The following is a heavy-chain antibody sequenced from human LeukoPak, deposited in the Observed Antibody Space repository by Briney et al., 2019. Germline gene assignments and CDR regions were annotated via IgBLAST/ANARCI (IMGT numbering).Heavy chain of an antibody. CDR1: AFTFSSYG. CDR2: IWYDGNNK. J-gene: IGHJ4*02. CDR3: ARGTSGYYSAFDY. V-gene: IGHV3-33*01. Sequence: GRSLRLSCAASAFTFSSYGMHWVRQAPGKGLEWVAVIWYDGNNKYYAGSVKGRFTISRDNSKNTLYLQMNSLRAEDMAVYYCARGTSGYYSAFDYWGQGTLVTVSS. D-gene: IGHD3-22*01.